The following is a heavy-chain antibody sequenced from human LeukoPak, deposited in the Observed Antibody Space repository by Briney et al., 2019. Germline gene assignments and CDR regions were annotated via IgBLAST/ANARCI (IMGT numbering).Heavy chain of an antibody. V-gene: IGHV3-23*01. CDR3: ASSGYGSGT. CDR2: ISGSGGST. Sequence: ELVSAISGSGGSTYYADSVKGRFTISRDNSKNTLYLQMNSLRAEDTAVYYCASSGYGSGTWGQGTLVTVSS. J-gene: IGHJ5*02. D-gene: IGHD3-10*01.